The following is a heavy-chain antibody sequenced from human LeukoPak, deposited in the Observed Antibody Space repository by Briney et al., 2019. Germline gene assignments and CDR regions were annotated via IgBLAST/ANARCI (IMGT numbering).Heavy chain of an antibody. D-gene: IGHD6-13*01. V-gene: IGHV1-69*05. CDR3: ARPHSSSWYFLDFDY. CDR1: GGTFSSYA. J-gene: IGHJ4*02. CDR2: IIPIFGTA. Sequence: SVKVSCKASGGTFSSYAISWVRQAPGQGLEWMGRIIPIFGTANYAQKFQGRVTITTDESTSTAYMELSSLRSEDTAVYYCARPHSSSWYFLDFDYWGQGTLVTVSS.